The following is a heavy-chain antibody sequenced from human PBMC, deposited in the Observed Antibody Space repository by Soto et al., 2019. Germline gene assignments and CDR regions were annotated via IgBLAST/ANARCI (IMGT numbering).Heavy chain of an antibody. CDR3: ARAPETPPIFGVVRPYFYDF. D-gene: IGHD3-3*01. CDR1: GGSISSGGSY. Sequence: TLSLTCTFSGGSISSGGSYWSWIRPRPGKGLEWIGYIFYSDSFYYTPSLKGRVVILADTSKNQFTLKLSSVTDADTAVYYCARAPETPPIFGVVRPYFYDFWGQGTLVTVS. CDR2: IFYSDSF. V-gene: IGHV4-31*03. J-gene: IGHJ4*02.